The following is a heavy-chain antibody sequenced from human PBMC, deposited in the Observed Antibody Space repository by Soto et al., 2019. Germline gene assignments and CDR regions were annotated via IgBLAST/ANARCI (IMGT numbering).Heavy chain of an antibody. D-gene: IGHD5-12*01. CDR2: ISGSTSGT. CDR3: AKDVSRARSLADAFDI. Sequence: GGSLRLSCAASGFAFSSYAMSWVRQAPGKGLEWVSSISGSTSGTYYADAVKGRFTISRDNSNNTLYLQMNSLRAEDTAVYYCAKDVSRARSLADAFDIWGQGTMVTVSS. CDR1: GFAFSSYA. J-gene: IGHJ3*02. V-gene: IGHV3-23*01.